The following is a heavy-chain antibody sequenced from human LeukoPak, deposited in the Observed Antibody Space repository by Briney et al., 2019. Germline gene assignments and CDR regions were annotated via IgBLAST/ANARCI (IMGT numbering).Heavy chain of an antibody. CDR1: GFTFGDYA. Sequence: GGSLRLSCVVSGFTFGDYAMHWVRQAPGKGLEWVSGINWNSVSKAFADSVKGRFTISRDNAKNSLYLQMNSLRPEDTALYYCEKDGAGGEDSSGNNGGLDYWGQGPLVTVSS. V-gene: IGHV3-9*01. CDR2: INWNSVSK. J-gene: IGHJ4*02. D-gene: IGHD3-22*01. CDR3: EKDGAGGEDSSGNNGGLDY.